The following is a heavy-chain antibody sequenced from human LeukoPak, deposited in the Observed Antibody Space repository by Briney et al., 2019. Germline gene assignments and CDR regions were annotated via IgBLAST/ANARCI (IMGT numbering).Heavy chain of an antibody. Sequence: PGGSLRLSCAASGFTFSSYEMNWVRQAPGKGLEWVSYISSSGSTIYYADSVKGRFTISRDNAKNSLYLQMNSLRAEDTAVYYCARARIQLWLGPTDFDYWGQGTLVTVSS. CDR3: ARARIQLWLGPTDFDY. CDR2: ISSSGSTI. V-gene: IGHV3-48*03. D-gene: IGHD5-18*01. J-gene: IGHJ4*02. CDR1: GFTFSSYE.